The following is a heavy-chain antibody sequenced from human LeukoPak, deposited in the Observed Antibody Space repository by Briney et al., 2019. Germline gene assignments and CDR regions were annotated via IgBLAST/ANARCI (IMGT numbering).Heavy chain of an antibody. CDR3: AHMSPLDAFDI. V-gene: IGHV2-5*02. CDR2: IYWDDDK. CDR1: GFSLSTSGVG. Sequence: SGPTLVNPTQTLTLTCSFSGFSLSTSGVGVGWVRQPPGKALEWLALIYWDDDKRYSPSLKSRLSITKDTSKNRVVLTMTNMDPVDTATYYCAHMSPLDAFDIWGQGTMVTVSS. J-gene: IGHJ3*02.